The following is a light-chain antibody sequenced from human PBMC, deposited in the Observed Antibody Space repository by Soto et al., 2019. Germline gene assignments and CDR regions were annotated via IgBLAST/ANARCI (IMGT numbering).Light chain of an antibody. Sequence: DMGMTQSPAILSVSPGESATLSCRASQSVNSNYLAWYQQHPGQPPRLLIYGISTRATGIPARFSGSGSGTECSLTISSLQSEDFAVYYCQQYSKWPITFGQGTRLEIK. V-gene: IGKV3-15*01. CDR3: QQYSKWPIT. CDR2: GIS. J-gene: IGKJ5*01. CDR1: QSVNSN.